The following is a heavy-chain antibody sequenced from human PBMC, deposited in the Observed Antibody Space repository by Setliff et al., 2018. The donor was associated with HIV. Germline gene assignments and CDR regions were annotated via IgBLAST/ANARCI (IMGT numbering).Heavy chain of an antibody. CDR3: ATGPLGWSEYWGQGTPGYSYIYDAFDI. Sequence: PGGSLRLSCATSGFTFSSYWMSWVRQAPGKGLEWVSVISYDGSRISYADSVKGRFTISRDTAKNSLYLQMNSLRVDETAIYYCATGPLGWSEYWGQGTPGYSYIYDAFDIWGQGTMVTVS. CDR2: ISYDGSRI. J-gene: IGHJ3*02. V-gene: IGHV3-30*07. D-gene: IGHD5-18*01. CDR1: GFTFSSYW.